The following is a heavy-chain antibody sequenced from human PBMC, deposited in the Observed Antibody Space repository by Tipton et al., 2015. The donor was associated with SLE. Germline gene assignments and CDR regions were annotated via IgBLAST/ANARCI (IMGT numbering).Heavy chain of an antibody. V-gene: IGHV4-59*08. Sequence: TLSLTCTVSGGSITSHYWSWIRQPPGRGLEWIGYIYYSGTTNYNPSLKSRITISVDTSKSQFSLKLTSMTAADTAVYYCARHADYFEWPHEWYFDLWGRGTLVTVSS. J-gene: IGHJ2*01. CDR3: ARHADYFEWPHEWYFDL. CDR2: IYYSGTT. CDR1: GGSITSHY. D-gene: IGHD3-9*01.